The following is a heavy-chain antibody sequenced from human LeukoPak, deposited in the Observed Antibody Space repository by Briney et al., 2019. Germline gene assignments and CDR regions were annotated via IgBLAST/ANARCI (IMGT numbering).Heavy chain of an antibody. D-gene: IGHD6-13*01. V-gene: IGHV6-1*01. CDR1: GDSVSSNSVA. CDR3: AGKSADSGFDS. Sequence: SQTLSLTCAISGDSVSSNSVAWNWIRQSPSRGLEWLGRTYYRSKWYNDYAVSVKSRITINPDTSKNQFSLQPNSVTPEDTAVYYCAGKSADSGFDSWGQGTLVTVSS. J-gene: IGHJ4*02. CDR2: TYYRSKWYN.